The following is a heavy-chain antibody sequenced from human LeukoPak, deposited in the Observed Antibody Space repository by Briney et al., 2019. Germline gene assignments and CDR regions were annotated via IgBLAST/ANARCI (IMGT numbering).Heavy chain of an antibody. J-gene: IGHJ4*02. CDR2: ISWNSGSI. V-gene: IGHV3-9*01. CDR1: GFTFDDYA. D-gene: IGHD5-24*01. CDR3: AKDMGGYNPPGTVDY. Sequence: PGGSLRLSCAASGFTFDDYAMHWVRQAPGKGLEWVSGISWNSGSIGYADSVKGRFTISRDNAKNSLYLQMNSLRAEDTAVYYCAKDMGGYNPPGTVDYWGQGTLVTVSS.